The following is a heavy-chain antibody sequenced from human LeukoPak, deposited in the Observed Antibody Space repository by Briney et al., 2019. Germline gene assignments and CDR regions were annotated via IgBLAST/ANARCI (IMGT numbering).Heavy chain of an antibody. CDR3: ARSNSGSYRELDY. J-gene: IGHJ4*02. V-gene: IGHV4-61*02. Sequence: PSETLSLTCTVSGGSINSGSYFWSWIRQPAGKGLGWIGRIYTSGITNYNSSLMSRATISIDTSKNQFSLKLSSVTAADTAVYYCARSNSGSYRELDYWGQGALVTVSS. CDR2: IYTSGIT. CDR1: GGSINSGSYF. D-gene: IGHD1-26*01.